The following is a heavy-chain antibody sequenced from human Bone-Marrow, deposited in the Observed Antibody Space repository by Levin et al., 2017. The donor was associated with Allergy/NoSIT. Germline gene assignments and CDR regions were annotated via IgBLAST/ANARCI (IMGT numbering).Heavy chain of an antibody. Sequence: SGGSLRLSCAASGFTFSSYAMHWVRQAPGKGLEWVAVISYDGSNKYYADSVKGRFTISRDNSKNTLYLQMNSLRAEDTAVYYCARGRYCSGGSCYLVAFDIWGQGTMVTVSS. V-gene: IGHV3-30-3*01. J-gene: IGHJ3*02. CDR3: ARGRYCSGGSCYLVAFDI. CDR1: GFTFSSYA. CDR2: ISYDGSNK. D-gene: IGHD2-15*01.